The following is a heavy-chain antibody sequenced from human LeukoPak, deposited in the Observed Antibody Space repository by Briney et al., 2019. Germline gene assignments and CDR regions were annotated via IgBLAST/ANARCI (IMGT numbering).Heavy chain of an antibody. CDR2: INPDSGDT. CDR3: ARDMDTGPDLFDY. Sequence: ASVKVSCKVSGYTLTELSMHWVRQAPGQGLEWMGWINPDSGDTDYAQKFQGRVTMTRDTSISTAYMELSRLRSDDTAVYYCARDMDTGPDLFDYWGQGTLVTVSS. D-gene: IGHD5-18*01. V-gene: IGHV1-2*02. CDR1: GYTLTELS. J-gene: IGHJ4*02.